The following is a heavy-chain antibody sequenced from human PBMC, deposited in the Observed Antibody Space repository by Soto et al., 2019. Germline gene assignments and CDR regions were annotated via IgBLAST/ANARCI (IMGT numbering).Heavy chain of an antibody. J-gene: IGHJ4*02. V-gene: IGHV3-30-3*01. D-gene: IGHD6-19*01. CDR2: ISYDGSNK. Sequence: QVQLVESGGGVVQPGRSLRLSCAASGFTFSSYAMHWVRQAPGKGLEWVAVISYDGSNKYYADSVKGRFTISRDNSKNPLYLQMNSLRAEDTAVYYCARGGYSSGWYPFDYWGQGTLVTVSS. CDR1: GFTFSSYA. CDR3: ARGGYSSGWYPFDY.